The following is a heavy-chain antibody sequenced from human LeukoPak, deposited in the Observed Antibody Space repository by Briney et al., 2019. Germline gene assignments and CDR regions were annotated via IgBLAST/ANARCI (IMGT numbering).Heavy chain of an antibody. CDR2: IIPIFGTA. CDR1: GGTFSSYA. CDR3: ARDSGVGSGSYLRPQPLDY. D-gene: IGHD3-10*01. V-gene: IGHV1-69*01. Sequence: SVKVSCKASGGTFSSYAISWVRQAPGQGLEWMGGIIPIFGTANYAQKFQGRVTITADESTTTAYMELSSLRSEDTAVYYCARDSGVGSGSYLRPQPLDYWGQGTLVTVSS. J-gene: IGHJ4*02.